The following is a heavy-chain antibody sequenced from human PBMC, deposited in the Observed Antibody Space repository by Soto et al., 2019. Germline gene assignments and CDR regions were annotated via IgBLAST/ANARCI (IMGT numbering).Heavy chain of an antibody. V-gene: IGHV4-34*01. J-gene: IGHJ6*02. CDR3: ARAWEARSGMDV. Sequence: QVQLRQLGAGLLKPSETLSLSCAVFGGSFTGYHWSWIRQPPGEGLEWIGEINHSETTNYNSSLKSRVTISVDTSKNQFFLKLTSVTAADTAVYYCARAWEARSGMDVWGPGTTVTVSS. CDR2: INHSETT. D-gene: IGHD1-26*01. CDR1: GGSFTGYH.